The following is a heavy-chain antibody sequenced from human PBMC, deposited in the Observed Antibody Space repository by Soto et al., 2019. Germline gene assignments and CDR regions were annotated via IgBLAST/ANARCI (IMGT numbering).Heavy chain of an antibody. CDR3: ARAWTATAGWANWFDR. V-gene: IGHV4-31*03. CDR1: GGSISGEGYY. D-gene: IGHD6-13*01. CDR2: IHYSGST. Sequence: QVQLQESGPGLVEPSQTLSLTCTVSGGSISGEGYYWSWIRQYSGRGLEWIGYIHYSGSTYYNPSLNSRVIISVDTSKTQFFLNLSSVTAADTAVYYGARAWTATAGWANWFDRWGQGTLVTVSS. J-gene: IGHJ5*02.